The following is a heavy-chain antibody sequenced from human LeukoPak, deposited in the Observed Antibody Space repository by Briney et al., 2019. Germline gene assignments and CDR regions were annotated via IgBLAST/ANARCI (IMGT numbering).Heavy chain of an antibody. Sequence: GGSLRLSCAASGFTFNSYGMHWVRQAPGKGLEWVAVIWYDGSNKYYADSVKGRFTISRDNSKNTLYLQMNSLRAEDTAVYYCARDSHVLRFLEWQEVDVWGKGTTVTVSS. CDR3: ARDSHVLRFLEWQEVDV. CDR2: IWYDGSNK. D-gene: IGHD3-3*01. CDR1: GFTFNSYG. J-gene: IGHJ6*04. V-gene: IGHV3-33*01.